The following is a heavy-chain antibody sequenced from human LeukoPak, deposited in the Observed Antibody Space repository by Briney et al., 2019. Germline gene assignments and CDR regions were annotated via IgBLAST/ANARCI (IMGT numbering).Heavy chain of an antibody. CDR2: FDPEDGET. V-gene: IGHV1-24*01. J-gene: IGHJ4*02. Sequence: ASVKVSCKVSGYTLTELSMHWVRQAPGKGLEWMGGFDPEDGETIYAQKFQGRVTMTRDTSTGTVYMELSSLRSEDTAVYYCARTYSGYDYGYWGQGTLVTVSS. CDR3: ARTYSGYDYGY. CDR1: GYTLTELS. D-gene: IGHD5-12*01.